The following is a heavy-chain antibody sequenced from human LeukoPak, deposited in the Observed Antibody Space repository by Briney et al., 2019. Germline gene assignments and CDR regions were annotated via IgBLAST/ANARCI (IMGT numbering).Heavy chain of an antibody. CDR1: GGSISSYY. CDR3: ASSSVIYYDSSGYNY. J-gene: IGHJ4*02. Sequence: PSETLSLTCTVSGGSISSYYWSWIRQPPGKGLEWIGYIYYSGSTNYNPSLKSRVTTSVDTSKNQFSLKLSSVTAADTAVYYCASSSVIYYDSSGYNYWGQGTLVTVSS. CDR2: IYYSGST. V-gene: IGHV4-59*01. D-gene: IGHD3-22*01.